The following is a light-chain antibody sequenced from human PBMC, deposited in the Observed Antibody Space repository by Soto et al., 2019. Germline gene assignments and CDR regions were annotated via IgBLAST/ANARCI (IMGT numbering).Light chain of an antibody. J-gene: IGLJ3*02. CDR3: FSYTTSSSLV. V-gene: IGLV2-14*01. CDR2: EVS. CDR1: SSDVGGYNY. Sequence: QSALTQPASVSGSPGQSITISCTGTSSDVGGYNYVSWYQQHPAKAPKLMIYEVSNRPSGVSHRFSGSKSGNTASLTISGLQAEDAADYYCFSYTTSSSLVFGGGNQLTFL.